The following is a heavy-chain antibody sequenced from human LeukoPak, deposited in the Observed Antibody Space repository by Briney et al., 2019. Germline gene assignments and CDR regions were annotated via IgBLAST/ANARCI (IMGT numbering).Heavy chain of an antibody. D-gene: IGHD2-15*01. CDR3: ARDVLDCSGGSCYSGGDAFDI. J-gene: IGHJ3*02. Sequence: GGSLRLSCAASGFSFSSYAMHWVRQAPGKGLEWVAVISYDGSNKYYADSVKGRFTISRDNSKNTLYLQMNSLRAEDTAVYYCARDVLDCSGGSCYSGGDAFDIWGQGTMVTVSS. V-gene: IGHV3-30*04. CDR2: ISYDGSNK. CDR1: GFSFSSYA.